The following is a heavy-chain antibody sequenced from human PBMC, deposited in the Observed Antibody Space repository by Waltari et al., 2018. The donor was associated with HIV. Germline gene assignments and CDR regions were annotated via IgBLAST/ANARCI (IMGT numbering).Heavy chain of an antibody. CDR3: ATGQQVWETWSQLDY. V-gene: IGHV3-30*03. J-gene: IGHJ4*02. D-gene: IGHD1-1*01. Sequence: QVQLVESGGGVVPPGRSLRLSCAASGFTFRNYGMHWVRQAPGKGLEWVAVILFDESNKYNADAVRGRFTISRDNSKKRVFLQMNSLRLDDSALYYCATGQQVWETWSQLDYWGQGTLVIVSS. CDR2: ILFDESNK. CDR1: GFTFRNYG.